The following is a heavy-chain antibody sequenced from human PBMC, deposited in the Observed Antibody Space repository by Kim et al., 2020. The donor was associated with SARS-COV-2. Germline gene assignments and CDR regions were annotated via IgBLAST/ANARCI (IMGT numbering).Heavy chain of an antibody. D-gene: IGHD3-10*01. CDR1: GGSISSYY. J-gene: IGHJ4*02. CDR2: IYYSGST. V-gene: IGHV4-59*01. CDR3: ARGRRGSGSFGY. Sequence: SETLSLTCTVSGGSISSYYWSWIRQPPGKGLEWIGYIYYSGSTNYNPSLKSRVTISVDTSKNQFSLKLSSVTAADTAVYYCARGRRGSGSFGYWGQGTLVTVSS.